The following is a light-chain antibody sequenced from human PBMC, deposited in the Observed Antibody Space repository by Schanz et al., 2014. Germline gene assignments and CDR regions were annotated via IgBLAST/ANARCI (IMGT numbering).Light chain of an antibody. Sequence: QSALTQPASVSGSPGQSITISCAGTSDDVGGYNFVSWYQQHPGKAPKLMIYDVNYRPSGVSHRFSGSKSGNTASLTISGLQAEDEADYYCCSYAGRYTWVFGGGTKLTVL. CDR1: SDDVGGYNF. CDR3: CSYAGRYTWV. J-gene: IGLJ3*02. CDR2: DVN. V-gene: IGLV2-14*03.